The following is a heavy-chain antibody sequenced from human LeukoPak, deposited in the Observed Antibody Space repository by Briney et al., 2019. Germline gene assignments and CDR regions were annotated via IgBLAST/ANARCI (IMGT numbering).Heavy chain of an antibody. CDR3: ARSSFGVVIGFDY. CDR2: IYHSGST. Sequence: SETLSLTCAVSGGSISSGGYSWSWIRQPPGKALEWIGYIYHSGSTYYNPSLKSRVTISVDRSKNQFSLKLSSVTAADTAVYYCARSSFGVVIGFDYWGQGTLVTVSS. J-gene: IGHJ4*02. V-gene: IGHV4-30-2*01. CDR1: GGSISSGGYS. D-gene: IGHD3-3*01.